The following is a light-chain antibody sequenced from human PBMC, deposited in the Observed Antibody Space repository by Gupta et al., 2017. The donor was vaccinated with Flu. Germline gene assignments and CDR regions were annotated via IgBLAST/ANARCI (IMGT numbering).Light chain of an antibody. CDR3: ATWDDSLNGPV. J-gene: IGLJ3*02. CDR1: NSNIGRNT. V-gene: IGLV1-44*01. Sequence: QSLLTQPPSSSGTPGQRVTLSCSGSNSNIGRNTLSWYQQLPGAAPKLIIQNDNQRPSGVPVRFSGSKAGTSASLTISGLQSEDEGDFYCATWDDSLNGPVFGGGTRLTVL. CDR2: NDN.